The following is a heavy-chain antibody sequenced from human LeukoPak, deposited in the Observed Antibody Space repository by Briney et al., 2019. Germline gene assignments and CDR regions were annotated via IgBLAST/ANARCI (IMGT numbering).Heavy chain of an antibody. D-gene: IGHD1-26*01. J-gene: IGHJ4*02. CDR3: ARYRVGHNATLEYYFDY. V-gene: IGHV4-59*01. CDR2: IYYSGST. CDR1: GGSISSYY. Sequence: SETLSLTCTVSGGSISSYYWSWIRQPPGKGLEWIGYIYYSGSTNYNPSLKSRVTISVDTSKNQFSLKLSSVTAADTAVYYCARYRVGHNATLEYYFDYRGQGTPVTVSS.